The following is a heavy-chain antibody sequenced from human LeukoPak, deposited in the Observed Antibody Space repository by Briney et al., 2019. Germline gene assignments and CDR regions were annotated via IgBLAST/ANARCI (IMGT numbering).Heavy chain of an antibody. J-gene: IGHJ5*02. CDR2: IYYSGST. CDR1: GGSFSGYY. Sequence: SETLSLTCAVYGGSFSGYYWGWIRQPPGKGLEWIGSIYYSGSTYYNPSLKSRVTISVDTSKNQFSLKLSSVTAADTAVYYCARGYYDSSGYHGNWFDPWGQGTLVTVSS. D-gene: IGHD3-22*01. CDR3: ARGYYDSSGYHGNWFDP. V-gene: IGHV4-34*01.